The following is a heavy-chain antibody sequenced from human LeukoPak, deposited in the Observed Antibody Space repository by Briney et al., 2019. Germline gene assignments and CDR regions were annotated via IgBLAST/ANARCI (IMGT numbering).Heavy chain of an antibody. CDR3: AKQLDVATPSFDY. CDR1: GFTFSSYG. V-gene: IGHV3-30*18. CDR2: ISYDGSNK. J-gene: IGHJ4*02. Sequence: GGSLRLSCAASGFTFSSYGMHWVRQAPGKGLDWVVVISYDGSNKYYADSVKGRFTISRDNSKNTLYLQMNSLRAEDTAVYYCAKQLDVATPSFDYWGQGTLITVSS. D-gene: IGHD5-12*01.